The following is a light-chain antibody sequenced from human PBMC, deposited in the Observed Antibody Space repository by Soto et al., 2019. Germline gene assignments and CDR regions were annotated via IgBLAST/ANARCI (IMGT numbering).Light chain of an antibody. J-gene: IGKJ4*01. Sequence: EIVFTQSPGTLSLSPGERATLSCTASQSIRSSSLAWYQQKPGQAPRLLIYDASNRATGIPARFSGSGSGTDFTLTISRLEPEDFAVYFCQQYGSSPLTFGGGTKVDNK. V-gene: IGKV3-20*01. CDR2: DAS. CDR3: QQYGSSPLT. CDR1: QSIRSSS.